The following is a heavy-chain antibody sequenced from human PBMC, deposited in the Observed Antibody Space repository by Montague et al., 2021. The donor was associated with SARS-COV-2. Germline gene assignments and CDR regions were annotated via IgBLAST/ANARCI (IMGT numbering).Heavy chain of an antibody. J-gene: IGHJ5*02. CDR2: INYSGCI. D-gene: IGHD4-17*01. CDR1: GGSISSHY. CDR3: ARHRNYGDRSWDNWFHP. Sequence: SETLSLTCTVSGGSISSHYWAWIRQPPGKGLEWVGYINYSGCINSNASLESRVSMSVDTSKNQFSLKLTSVTAADTAVYYCARHRNYGDRSWDNWFHPWGQGTLVTVSS. V-gene: IGHV4-59*08.